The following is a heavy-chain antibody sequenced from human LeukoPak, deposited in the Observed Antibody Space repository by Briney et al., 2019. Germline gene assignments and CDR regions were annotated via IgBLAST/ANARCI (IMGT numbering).Heavy chain of an antibody. CDR2: IYYSGDT. Sequence: SEALSLTCTVSGGSISSTSYYWGWVRQPPGKGQEWIGSIYYSGDTFYNPSLKSRVTISVDTSKNQFSLRLSSVTAADTAVYYCAGYSGYYLSYFDYWGQGTLVTVSS. V-gene: IGHV4-39*01. D-gene: IGHD3-22*01. CDR1: GGSISSTSYY. J-gene: IGHJ4*02. CDR3: AGYSGYYLSYFDY.